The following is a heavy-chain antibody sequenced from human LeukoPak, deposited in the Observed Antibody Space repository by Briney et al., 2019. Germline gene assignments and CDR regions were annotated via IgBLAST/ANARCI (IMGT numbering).Heavy chain of an antibody. D-gene: IGHD6-19*01. CDR1: GFTFCNFW. CDR3: AKDGGLRWLVRRGIDY. Sequence: GGSLRLSCTASGFTFCNFWMGWVRQAPGKGLEWVANIKQDETEKFYLGSVKGRFTISRDNAKNSLYLQMNSLRAEDTAVYYCAKDGGLRWLVRRGIDYWGQGTLVTVSS. J-gene: IGHJ4*02. V-gene: IGHV3-7*03. CDR2: IKQDETEK.